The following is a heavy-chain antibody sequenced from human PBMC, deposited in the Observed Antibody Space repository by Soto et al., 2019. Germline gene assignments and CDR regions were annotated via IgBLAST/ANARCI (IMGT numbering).Heavy chain of an antibody. D-gene: IGHD2-21*02. V-gene: IGHV1-8*01. J-gene: IGHJ4*02. CDR3: EVTTGY. Sequence: QGQVVQSRAEVKKPGASVRVSCKTSGYTFTDYDINWVRQATGQGLEWMGWMSPASGNAGYAQQFQGRGTMTRNTSISTAYMELSSLRSEDTAVYYCEVTTGYWGQGTMVTVSS. CDR2: MSPASGNA. CDR1: GYTFTDYD.